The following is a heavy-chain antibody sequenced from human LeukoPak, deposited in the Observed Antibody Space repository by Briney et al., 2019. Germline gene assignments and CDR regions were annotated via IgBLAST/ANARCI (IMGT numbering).Heavy chain of an antibody. CDR2: ISGSGDST. Sequence: PGGSLRPSCAASGFTFSNYAMSWVRQAPGKGLEWVSTISGSGDSTYYADSVKGRLTISRDNFKNTLHLQMNSLRAEDTALYYCAKVPYSDYGSGRPPFMDAWGQGTTVTVSS. CDR3: AKVPYSDYGSGRPPFMDA. D-gene: IGHD3-10*01. CDR1: GFTFSNYA. J-gene: IGHJ6*02. V-gene: IGHV3-23*01.